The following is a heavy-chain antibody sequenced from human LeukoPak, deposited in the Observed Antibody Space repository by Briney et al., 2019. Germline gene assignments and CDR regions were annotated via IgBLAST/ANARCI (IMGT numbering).Heavy chain of an antibody. J-gene: IGHJ4*02. Sequence: GASVKVSCKASGYTFTSYDINWVRQATGQGLEWMGWMNPNSGNTGYAQKFQGRVTITRDTSASTAYMELSSLRSEDTAVYYCAREQYSSGWYGWGEGSSFDYWGQGTLVTVSS. CDR3: AREQYSSGWYGWGEGSSFDY. CDR1: GYTFTSYD. V-gene: IGHV1-8*01. D-gene: IGHD6-19*01. CDR2: MNPNSGNT.